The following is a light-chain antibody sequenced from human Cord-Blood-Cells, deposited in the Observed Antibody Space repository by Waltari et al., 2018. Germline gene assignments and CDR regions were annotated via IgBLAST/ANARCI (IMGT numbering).Light chain of an antibody. V-gene: IGLV2-14*01. CDR3: SSYTSSSTWV. CDR2: DVS. CDR1: SSDVGGYHS. J-gene: IGLJ3*02. Sequence: QSALTQPASVSGSPGQSLPIPCTGTSSDVGGYHSVSWYQQHPGKAPKLMIYDVSNRPSGVSNRFSGSKSGNTASLTISGLQAEDEADYYCSSYTSSSTWVFGGGTKLTVL.